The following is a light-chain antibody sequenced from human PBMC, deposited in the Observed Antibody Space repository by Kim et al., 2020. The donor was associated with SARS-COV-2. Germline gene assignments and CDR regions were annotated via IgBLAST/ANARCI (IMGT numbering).Light chain of an antibody. V-gene: IGKV1-5*03. CDR1: ESISRW. CDR3: QEHFTYSPA. J-gene: IGKJ1*01. Sequence: ASIGDRVTITCRASESISRWLAWYQQRPGNVPKLLIHKASTLQSGVPSRFSGSGSGTEFTLTISSLQPDDFATYYCQEHFTYSPAFGQGTKVDIK. CDR2: KAS.